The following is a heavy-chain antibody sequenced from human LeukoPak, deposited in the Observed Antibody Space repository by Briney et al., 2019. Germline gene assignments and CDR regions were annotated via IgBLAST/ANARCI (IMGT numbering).Heavy chain of an antibody. J-gene: IGHJ4*02. Sequence: GGSLRLSCAASGFTFSDYYMSWIRQAPGKGLEWVSYISSSSSYTKYADSVKGRFTIPRDNAKKSLYLQMNSLRAEDTAVYYCARARGDSCGYIPYYFDYWGQGTLVTVSS. D-gene: IGHD3-22*01. CDR1: GFTFSDYY. CDR3: ARARGDSCGYIPYYFDY. V-gene: IGHV3-11*05. CDR2: ISSSSSYT.